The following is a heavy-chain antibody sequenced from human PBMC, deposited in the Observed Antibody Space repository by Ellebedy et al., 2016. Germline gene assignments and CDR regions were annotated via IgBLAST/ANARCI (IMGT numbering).Heavy chain of an antibody. V-gene: IGHV3-53*01. J-gene: IGHJ3*02. D-gene: IGHD4-11*01. CDR3: ATRRYGNSDI. Sequence: GESLKISXAASGFSVSSNDMSWVRQAPGKGLELVSLIYGGGTSYYADSVKGRFTISRDNSKKTLYLQMNSLRAEDTAVYYCATRRYGNSDIWGLGTTVTVSS. CDR2: IYGGGTS. CDR1: GFSVSSND.